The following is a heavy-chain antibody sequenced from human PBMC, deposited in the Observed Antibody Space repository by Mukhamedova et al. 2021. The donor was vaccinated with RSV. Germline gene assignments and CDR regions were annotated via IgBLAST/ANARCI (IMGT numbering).Heavy chain of an antibody. Sequence: GSIYYSGSTYYNPSLKSRVTISVDTSKNQFSLKLSPVTAADTAVYYCARLSDTAMATDYWGQGTLVTVSS. CDR3: ARLSDTAMATDY. J-gene: IGHJ4*02. D-gene: IGHD5-18*01. CDR2: IYYSGST. V-gene: IGHV4-39*01.